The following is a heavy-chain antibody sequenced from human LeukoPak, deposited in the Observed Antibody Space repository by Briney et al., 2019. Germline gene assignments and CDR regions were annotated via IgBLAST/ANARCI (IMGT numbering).Heavy chain of an antibody. V-gene: IGHV4-28*03. CDR2: INHSGST. J-gene: IGHJ4*02. CDR3: ARAFTWSGRNYVHRYFDY. D-gene: IGHD1-7*01. Sequence: SDTLSLTCAVSGYSISSGNWWGWIRRPPGKGLEWIGEINHSGSTNYNPSLKSRVTISVDTSKNQFSLKLSSVTAADTAVYYCARAFTWSGRNYVHRYFDYWGQGTLVTVSS. CDR1: GYSISSGNW.